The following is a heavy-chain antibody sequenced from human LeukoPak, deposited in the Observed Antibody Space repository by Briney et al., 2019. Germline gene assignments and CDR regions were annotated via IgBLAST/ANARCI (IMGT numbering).Heavy chain of an antibody. CDR2: TSGSDGNT. V-gene: IGHV3-23*01. CDR3: AKDSSVPYGITD. D-gene: IGHD4-17*01. CDR1: GFTFSKYA. Sequence: PGGSLRLSCAASGFTFSKYAMSWVRQAPGKGLEWVSATSGSDGNTFYADSVKGRFTISRDNSKNTLSLQMNSLRAEDTALYYCAKDSSVPYGITDWGQGTLVTVSS. J-gene: IGHJ4*02.